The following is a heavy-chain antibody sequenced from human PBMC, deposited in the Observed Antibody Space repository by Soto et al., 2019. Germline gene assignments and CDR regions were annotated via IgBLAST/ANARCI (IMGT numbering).Heavy chain of an antibody. CDR3: VRGRGLDF. CDR1: GFTFNSYW. V-gene: IGHV3-7*01. D-gene: IGHD6-25*01. Sequence: EVQLVESGGDLVQPGGSLRLSCAASGFTFNSYWMTWVRQAPGKGLEWVANIKQDGNEKYYVDSVKGRFTISRDNAKNSLFGQRNSVRAADSVIYYCVRGRGLDFWGQGILVPVSS. J-gene: IGHJ4*02. CDR2: IKQDGNEK.